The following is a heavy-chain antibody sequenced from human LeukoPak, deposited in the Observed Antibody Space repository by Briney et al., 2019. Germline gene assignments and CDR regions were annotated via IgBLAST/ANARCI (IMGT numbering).Heavy chain of an antibody. Sequence: SETLSLTCTVSGGSISSGGYYWSWIRQHPGKGLGWIGYIYYSGSTYYNPSLKSRVTISVDTSKNQFSLKLSSVTAADTAAYYCATEPYGDYVFDYWGQGTLVTVSS. CDR1: GGSISSGGYY. CDR3: ATEPYGDYVFDY. V-gene: IGHV4-31*03. D-gene: IGHD4-17*01. CDR2: IYYSGST. J-gene: IGHJ4*02.